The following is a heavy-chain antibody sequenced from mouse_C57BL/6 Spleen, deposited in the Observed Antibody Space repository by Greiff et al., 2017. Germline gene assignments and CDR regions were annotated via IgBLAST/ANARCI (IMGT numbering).Heavy chain of an antibody. CDR3: AREYGSIGYFDV. CDR2: INYDGSST. V-gene: IGHV5-16*01. Sequence: EVKLVESEGGLVQPGSSMKLSCTASGFTFSDYYMAWVRQVPEKGLEWVANINYDGSSTYYLDSLKSRFIISRDNAKNILYLQMSSLKSEDTATYYCAREYGSIGYFDVWGTGTTVTVSS. J-gene: IGHJ1*03. D-gene: IGHD1-1*01. CDR1: GFTFSDYY.